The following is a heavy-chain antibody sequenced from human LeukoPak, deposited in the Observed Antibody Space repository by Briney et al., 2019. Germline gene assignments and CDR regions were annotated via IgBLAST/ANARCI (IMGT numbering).Heavy chain of an antibody. J-gene: IGHJ6*02. V-gene: IGHV3-30*18. CDR2: ISYDGSNK. CDR3: AKFASSDSSMDV. CDR1: GFTFSSYG. D-gene: IGHD6-6*01. Sequence: TGGSLRLSCAASGFTFSSYGMHWVRQAPGKGLEWVAVISYDGSNKYYADSVKGRFTISRDNSKNTLYLQMNSLRAEDTAVYYCAKFASSDSSMDVWGQGTTVTVSS.